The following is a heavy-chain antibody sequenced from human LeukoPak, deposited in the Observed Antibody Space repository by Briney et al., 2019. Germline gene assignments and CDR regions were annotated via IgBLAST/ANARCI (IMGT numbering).Heavy chain of an antibody. Sequence: GGSLRLSCAVSGVTFDLYALSWVRQAPGKGLEWVSAISGSGGSTYYADSVKGRFTISRDNSENTLYMQMNSLRAEDTAVYYCAKARDYWGQGTLVTVSS. V-gene: IGHV3-23*01. J-gene: IGHJ4*02. CDR1: GVTFDLYA. CDR2: ISGSGGST. CDR3: AKARDY.